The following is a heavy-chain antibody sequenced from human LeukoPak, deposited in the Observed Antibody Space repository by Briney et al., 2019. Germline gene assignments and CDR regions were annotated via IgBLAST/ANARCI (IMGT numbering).Heavy chain of an antibody. CDR2: ITPFNGNT. V-gene: IGHV1-45*02. D-gene: IGHD3-3*01. Sequence: ASVNVSCKASGYTFTYRYLHWVRQAPGQALEWMGWITPFNGNTNYAQKFQDRVTITRDRSMSTAYMELSSLRSEDTAMYYCALSGGYDFWSGYSYYGMDVWGQGTTVTVSS. J-gene: IGHJ6*02. CDR1: GYTFTYRY. CDR3: ALSGGYDFWSGYSYYGMDV.